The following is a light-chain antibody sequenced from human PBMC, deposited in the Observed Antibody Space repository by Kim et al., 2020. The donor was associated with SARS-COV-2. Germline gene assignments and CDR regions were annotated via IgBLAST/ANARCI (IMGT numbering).Light chain of an antibody. V-gene: IGKV1-33*01. CDR2: DGS. J-gene: IGKJ5*01. Sequence: ASVGDRVTITCQASQDIRNFLNWFRQKAGKAPNLLIYDGSNLETGVPSRFSGSGSGTDFTLTINSLQPEDIATYYCQQYNSLPVTFGQGTRLEIK. CDR1: QDIRNF. CDR3: QQYNSLPVT.